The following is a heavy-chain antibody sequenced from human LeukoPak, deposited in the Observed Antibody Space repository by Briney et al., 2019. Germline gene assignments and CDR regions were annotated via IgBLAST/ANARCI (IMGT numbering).Heavy chain of an antibody. Sequence: PGGSLRLSCAASGFTFDDFAMHWVRQAPGKGLEWVSSISWNSGAIGYADSVKGRFTISRDNAKNSLYLQMNSLRAEDMALYYCAKNMISAGRGTFDIWSQGTMVTVSS. CDR3: AKNMISAGRGTFDI. J-gene: IGHJ3*02. V-gene: IGHV3-9*03. CDR2: ISWNSGAI. CDR1: GFTFDDFA. D-gene: IGHD1-14*01.